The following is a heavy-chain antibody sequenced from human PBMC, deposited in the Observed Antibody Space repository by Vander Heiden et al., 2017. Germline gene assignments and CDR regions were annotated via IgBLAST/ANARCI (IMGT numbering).Heavy chain of an antibody. V-gene: IGHV3-23*01. CDR1: GLPFSSYA. D-gene: IGHD6-13*01. CDR2: ISGSGGST. J-gene: IGHJ5*02. CDR3: AKDGAVSSLLWFDP. Sequence: EVQLLESGGGLVQPGGSLRLSCAASGLPFSSYAMSWVRQAPGKGLEWVSAISGSGGSTYYADSVKGRFTISRDNSKNTLYLQMNSLRAEDTAVYYCAKDGAVSSLLWFDPWGQGTLVTVSS.